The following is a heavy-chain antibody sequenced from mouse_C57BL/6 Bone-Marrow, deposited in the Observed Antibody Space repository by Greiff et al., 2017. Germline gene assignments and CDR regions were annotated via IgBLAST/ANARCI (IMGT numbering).Heavy chain of an antibody. Sequence: EVKLVESGGGLVQPKGSLKLSCAASGFSFNTYAMNWVRQAPGKGLEWVARIRSKSNNYATYYADSVKDRFTISRDDSESMLYLQMNNLTTEDPAMYYCVRGWFAYWGQGTLVTVSA. CDR3: VRGWFAY. CDR2: IRSKSNNYAT. CDR1: GFSFNTYA. J-gene: IGHJ3*01. V-gene: IGHV10-1*01.